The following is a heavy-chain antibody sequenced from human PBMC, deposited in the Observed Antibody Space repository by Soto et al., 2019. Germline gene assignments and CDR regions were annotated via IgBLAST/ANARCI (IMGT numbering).Heavy chain of an antibody. CDR2: VIPIFGTA. D-gene: IGHD5-12*01. J-gene: IGHJ4*02. Sequence: SVKVSCKASGGTFSSYAISWVRQAPGQGLEWMGGVIPIFGTANYAQKFQGRVTITADESTSTAYMELTSLRSEDTAVYYCARAHSGYDSSPFDYWGEGTMVTV. V-gene: IGHV1-69*13. CDR3: ARAHSGYDSSPFDY. CDR1: GGTFSSYA.